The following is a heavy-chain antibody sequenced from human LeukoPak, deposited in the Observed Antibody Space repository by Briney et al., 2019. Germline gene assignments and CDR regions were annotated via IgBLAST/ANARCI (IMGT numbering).Heavy chain of an antibody. Sequence: PSETLSLTCTVSGGSISSGGYYWSWIRQPPGKGLEWIGYIYYSGSTNYNPSLKSRVTISVDTSKNQFSLKLSSVTAADTAVYYCARQKPLDWFDPWGQGTLVTVSS. CDR2: IYYSGST. V-gene: IGHV4-61*08. CDR3: ARQKPLDWFDP. J-gene: IGHJ5*02. CDR1: GGSISSGGYY.